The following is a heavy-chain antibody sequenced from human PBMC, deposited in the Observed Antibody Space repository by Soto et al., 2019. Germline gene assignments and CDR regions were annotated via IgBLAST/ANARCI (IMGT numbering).Heavy chain of an antibody. CDR1: GFTFTSYA. Sequence: ASVKVSCKSSGFTFTSYAIHWLRQAPGQRPQWMGWINGGSGNTKYSQDFQGRVTFTRDTFANTAYLELSSLRSEDTAVYYCARVPPWGNSAGDYYIQHYDSWGQGTPVTVSS. D-gene: IGHD3-10*01. CDR3: ARVPPWGNSAGDYYIQHYDS. J-gene: IGHJ4*02. CDR2: INGGSGNT. V-gene: IGHV1-3*01.